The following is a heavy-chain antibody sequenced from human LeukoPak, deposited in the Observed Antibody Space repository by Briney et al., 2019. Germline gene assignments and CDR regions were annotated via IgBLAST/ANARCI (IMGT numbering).Heavy chain of an antibody. J-gene: IGHJ6*02. V-gene: IGHV1-69*04. Sequence: GSSVKVSCKASGGTFSSYAISWVRQAPGQGLEWMGRIIPILGIANYAQKFQGRVTITADKSTSTAYMELSSLRSEDTAVYYCARRQSDSYYYYGMDVWGQGTTATVSS. CDR2: IIPILGIA. CDR1: GGTFSSYA. D-gene: IGHD5-24*01. CDR3: ARRQSDSYYYYGMDV.